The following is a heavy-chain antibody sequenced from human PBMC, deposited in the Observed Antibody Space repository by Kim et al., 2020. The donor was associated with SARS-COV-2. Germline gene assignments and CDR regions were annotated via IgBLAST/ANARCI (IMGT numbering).Heavy chain of an antibody. CDR2: IYYSGST. J-gene: IGHJ4*02. CDR3: ARLERGGPTGDY. CDR1: GGSISSSSYY. D-gene: IGHD3-10*01. Sequence: SETLSLTCTVSGGSISSSSYYWGWIRQPPGKGLEWIGSIYYSGSTYYNPSLKSRVTIPVDTSKNQFSLKLSSVTAADTAVYYCARLERGGPTGDYWGQGTLVTVSS. V-gene: IGHV4-39*01.